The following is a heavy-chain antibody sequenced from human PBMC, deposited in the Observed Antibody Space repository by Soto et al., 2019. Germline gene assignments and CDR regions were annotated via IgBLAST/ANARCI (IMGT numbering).Heavy chain of an antibody. D-gene: IGHD2-2*01. Sequence: GGSLRLSCAASGFTFSSYWMSWVRQAPGKGLEWVANIKQDGSEKYYVDSVKGRFTISRDNAKNSLYLQMNSLRAEDTAVYHCARDGIVVVPAAQQYYYYGMDVWGQGTTVTVSS. CDR2: IKQDGSEK. V-gene: IGHV3-7*01. J-gene: IGHJ6*02. CDR1: GFTFSSYW. CDR3: ARDGIVVVPAAQQYYYYGMDV.